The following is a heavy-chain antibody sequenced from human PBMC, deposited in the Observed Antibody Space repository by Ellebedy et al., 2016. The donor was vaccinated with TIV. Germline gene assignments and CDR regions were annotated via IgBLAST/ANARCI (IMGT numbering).Heavy chain of an antibody. CDR3: VRWVGHFDF. D-gene: IGHD1-26*01. V-gene: IGHV4-59*01. Sequence: MPSETLSLTCTVSGVSISGFHWPWIRQLPGKGLEWIGYLYFSGSPNYNPSLKSRLTMSVDTSKNQFSLELSSVNAADTAVYYCVRWVGHFDFWGQGTLVTVSS. CDR1: GVSISGFH. J-gene: IGHJ4*02. CDR2: LYFSGSP.